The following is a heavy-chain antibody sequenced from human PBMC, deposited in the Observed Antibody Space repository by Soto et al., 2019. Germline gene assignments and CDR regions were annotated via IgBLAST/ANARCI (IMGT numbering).Heavy chain of an antibody. V-gene: IGHV4-30-2*01. CDR1: GDSYSISTYS. J-gene: IGHJ5*02. Sequence: SETLSLTCTMSGDSYSISTYSWSWIRQPPGKALQWIGFIYQSGVTSYNPSLASRVSISLDRSNNQCSLKLKSVTAADTAVYFCAGMPYTSGLRFDPWGPGTLVTVS. D-gene: IGHD6-19*01. CDR2: IYQSGVT. CDR3: AGMPYTSGLRFDP.